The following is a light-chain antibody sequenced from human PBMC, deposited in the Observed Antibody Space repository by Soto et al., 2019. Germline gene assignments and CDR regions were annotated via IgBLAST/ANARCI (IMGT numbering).Light chain of an antibody. CDR1: QTVSSN. CDR3: QQYDNWPRT. J-gene: IGKJ1*01. Sequence: EIVMTQSPATLSVSPWERATFSCRASQTVSSNLAWYQHQPGRAPRLLIYHASTRATGSPGRVSGSGSEKGFTLTISSLQSEDVAVYYCQQYDNWPRTFGQGTKVDIK. V-gene: IGKV3-15*01. CDR2: HAS.